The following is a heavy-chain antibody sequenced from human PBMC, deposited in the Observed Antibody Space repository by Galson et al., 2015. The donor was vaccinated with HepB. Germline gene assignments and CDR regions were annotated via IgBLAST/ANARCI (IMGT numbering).Heavy chain of an antibody. Sequence: SVKVSCMASGYTFTSYGISWVRQAPGQGLEWMGWISAYNGNTNYAQKLQGRVTMTTDTSTSTAYMELRSLRSDDTAVYYCARATDDFWSGYYIGLDYWGQGTLVTVST. V-gene: IGHV1-18*04. CDR3: ARATDDFWSGYYIGLDY. CDR1: GYTFTSYG. J-gene: IGHJ4*02. D-gene: IGHD3-3*01. CDR2: ISAYNGNT.